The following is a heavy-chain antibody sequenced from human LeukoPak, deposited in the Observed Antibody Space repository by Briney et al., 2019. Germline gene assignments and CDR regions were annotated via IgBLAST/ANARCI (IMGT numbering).Heavy chain of an antibody. D-gene: IGHD3-10*01. CDR3: ARGYYYGSGSYFDY. V-gene: IGHV3-21*01. J-gene: IGHJ4*02. Sequence: PGGSLRLSCGASGFTFNNYAMAWVRQAPGKGLEWVSSLSSSSTYIYYADSVKGRFTISRDNAKNSLYLQMNSLRAEDTAVYYCARGYYYGSGSYFDYWGQGTLVTVSS. CDR2: LSSSSTYI. CDR1: GFTFNNYA.